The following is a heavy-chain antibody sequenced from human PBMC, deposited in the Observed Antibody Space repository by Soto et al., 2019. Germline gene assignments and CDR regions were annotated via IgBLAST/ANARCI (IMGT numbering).Heavy chain of an antibody. CDR1: GGSISSGGYY. Sequence: PSETLSLTCTVSGGSISSGGYYWSWIRQHPGTGLEWIGQINHSGSASYNPSLKSRVTISVHTSNSQFSLELSSVTAADTAVYYCARGLITGSHYSGGWYYFDSWGQGTQVTVS. CDR3: ARGLITGSHYSGGWYYFDS. D-gene: IGHD6-19*01. V-gene: IGHV4-31*03. J-gene: IGHJ4*02. CDR2: INHSGSA.